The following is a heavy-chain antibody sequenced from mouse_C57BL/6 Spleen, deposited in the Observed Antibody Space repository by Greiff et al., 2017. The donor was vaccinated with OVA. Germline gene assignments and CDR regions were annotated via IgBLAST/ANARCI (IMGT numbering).Heavy chain of an antibody. CDR2: IYPYNGVS. V-gene: IGHV1-31*01. CDR1: GYSFTGYY. Sequence: EVQLQQSGPELVKPGASVKISCKASGYSFTGYYMHWVKQSHGNILDWIGYIYPYNGVSSYNQKFKGKATLTVDKSSSTAYMELLSLTSEDSAVYYCASYDYDGGYWYFDVWGTGTTVTVSS. CDR3: ASYDYDGGYWYFDV. J-gene: IGHJ1*03. D-gene: IGHD2-4*01.